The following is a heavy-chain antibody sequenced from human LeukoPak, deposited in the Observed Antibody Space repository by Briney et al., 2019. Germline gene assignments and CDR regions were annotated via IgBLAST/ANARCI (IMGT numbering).Heavy chain of an antibody. CDR1: GFIFSDYY. J-gene: IGHJ6*03. V-gene: IGHV3-23*01. Sequence: GGSLRLSCAASGFIFSDYYMSWIRQAPGKGLECVSGISGTGGRTYYADSVKGRFTISRDNSKNTLYLQMNSLRVEDTAVYYCAKYCPKVEPPDYMDVWGKGTTVTVS. D-gene: IGHD1-26*01. CDR3: AKYCPKVEPPDYMDV. CDR2: ISGTGGRT.